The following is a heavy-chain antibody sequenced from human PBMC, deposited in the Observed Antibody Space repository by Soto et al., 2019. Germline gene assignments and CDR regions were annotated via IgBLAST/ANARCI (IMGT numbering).Heavy chain of an antibody. CDR1: GDSVSSNSAA. Sequence: SQTLSLTCAISGDSVSSNSAAWTWIRQSPSRGLEWLGRTYYRSKWYNDYAVSVKSRITINPDTSKNQFSLQLNSVTPEDTAVYYCARGPNLVAVAGNRPHWFDPWGQGTLVTVSS. D-gene: IGHD6-19*01. J-gene: IGHJ5*02. V-gene: IGHV6-1*01. CDR2: TYYRSKWYN. CDR3: ARGPNLVAVAGNRPHWFDP.